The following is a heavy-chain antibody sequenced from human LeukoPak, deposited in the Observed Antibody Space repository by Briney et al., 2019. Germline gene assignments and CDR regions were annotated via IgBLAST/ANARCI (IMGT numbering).Heavy chain of an antibody. D-gene: IGHD3-10*01. J-gene: IGHJ4*02. CDR1: GGSLSGYY. CDR3: ARVGWNYYGSGSYYNQFPHFDY. V-gene: IGHV4-34*01. CDR2: INHSGST. Sequence: SETLSLTCAVYGGSLSGYYWSWIRQPPGKGLEWIGEINHSGSTNYYPSLKSRVTISVDTSKNQFSLKLSSVTAADTAVYYCARVGWNYYGSGSYYNQFPHFDYWGQGTLVTVSS.